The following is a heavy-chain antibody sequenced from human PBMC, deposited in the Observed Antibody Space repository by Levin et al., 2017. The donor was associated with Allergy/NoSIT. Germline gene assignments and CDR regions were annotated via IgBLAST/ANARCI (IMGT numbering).Heavy chain of an antibody. V-gene: IGHV3-21*01. CDR1: GLRFSIYD. CDR3: TTRGSSWTFDY. CDR2: ISSAGNYM. Sequence: LSLTCAASGLRFSIYDMNWVRRAPGKGLEWVSSISSAGNYMHFADSVRGRFTISRDNAANLVHLQMNSLTAEDSAVYYCTTRGSSWTFDYWGQGTLVTVSS. D-gene: IGHD6-13*01. J-gene: IGHJ4*02.